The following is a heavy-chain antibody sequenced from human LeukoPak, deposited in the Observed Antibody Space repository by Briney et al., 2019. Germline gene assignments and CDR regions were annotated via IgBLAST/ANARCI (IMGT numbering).Heavy chain of an antibody. CDR1: GFTFSSYG. CDR3: ASSGYYYDSSGYHLSFDY. Sequence: GGSLRLSCAASGFTFSSYGMHWVRQAPGKGLEWVSVIYSGASTYYADSVKGRFTISRDNSKNTLYLQMNSLRAEDTAVYYCASSGYYYDSSGYHLSFDYWGQGTLVTVSS. V-gene: IGHV3-53*01. J-gene: IGHJ4*02. CDR2: IYSGAST. D-gene: IGHD3-22*01.